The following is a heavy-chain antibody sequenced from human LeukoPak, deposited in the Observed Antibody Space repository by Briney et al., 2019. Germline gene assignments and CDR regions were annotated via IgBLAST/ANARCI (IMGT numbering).Heavy chain of an antibody. D-gene: IGHD3-22*01. CDR2: IIPIFGTA. Sequence: SVKVSCKASGGTFSSYAISWVRQAPGQGLEWMGGIIPIFGTANYAQKFQGRVTITADESTSTAYMELSSLRSEDTGVYYCAREGDYYDSSGYWAYWGQGTLVTVSS. CDR3: AREGDYYDSSGYWAY. J-gene: IGHJ4*02. CDR1: GGTFSSYA. V-gene: IGHV1-69*01.